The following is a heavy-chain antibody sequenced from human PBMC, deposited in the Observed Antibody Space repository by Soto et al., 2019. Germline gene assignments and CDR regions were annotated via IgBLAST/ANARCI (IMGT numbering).Heavy chain of an antibody. CDR1: GFMFNYYV. Sequence: GGSLRLSCKASGFMFNYYVMSWVRQAPGKGLEWVSPMSDNGDSVKGRFTISRDNSKNTLYLQMTSLRAEDTAVYYCAKSLYYYDRNREGAFDAWGHGTEVTV. CDR2: MSDNG. D-gene: IGHD3-22*01. V-gene: IGHV3-23*01. J-gene: IGHJ3*01. CDR3: AKSLYYYDRNREGAFDA.